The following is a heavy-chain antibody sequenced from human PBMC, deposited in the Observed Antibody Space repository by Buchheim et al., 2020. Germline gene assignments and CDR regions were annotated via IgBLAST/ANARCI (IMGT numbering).Heavy chain of an antibody. J-gene: IGHJ6*03. CDR1: GFTFSSYA. Sequence: EVQLLESGGGLVQPGGSLRLSCAASGFTFSSYAMSWVRQAPGKGLEWVSAISGSGGSTYYADSVKGRFTISRDNSKNSLYLQMNSLRAEDTAVYYCARVSDRADYYYYYMDVWGKGTT. V-gene: IGHV3-23*01. D-gene: IGHD1-14*01. CDR2: ISGSGGST. CDR3: ARVSDRADYYYYYMDV.